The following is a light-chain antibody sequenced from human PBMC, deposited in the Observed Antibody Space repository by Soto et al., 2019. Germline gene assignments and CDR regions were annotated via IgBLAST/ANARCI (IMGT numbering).Light chain of an antibody. CDR2: DAS. CDR3: QQYGSSYT. Sequence: EIVMTQSPATLSVSPGGRATLSCRASYSVGSDLAWYQVRPGQAPRLLIYDASTRAIGIPTRFSGRGSGTEFTLTISRLEPEDFAVYYCQQYGSSYTFGQGTKLEIK. V-gene: IGKV3-15*01. CDR1: YSVGSD. J-gene: IGKJ2*01.